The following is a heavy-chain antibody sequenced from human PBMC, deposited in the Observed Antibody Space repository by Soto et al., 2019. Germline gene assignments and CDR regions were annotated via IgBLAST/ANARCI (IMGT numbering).Heavy chain of an antibody. D-gene: IGHD3-10*01. CDR3: ARDGGSGSPNYLDY. CDR1: GYTFTTDA. J-gene: IGHJ4*01. CDR2: INPGNNNI. V-gene: IGHV1-3*01. Sequence: GASVKVSCKASGYTFTTDAIHWLCQAPGQRLEWMGSINPGNNNIKYSQKFQGRVTITGDTSASTAYMELSSLRSEDTAVYYCARDGGSGSPNYLDYWGQGTLVTVPQ.